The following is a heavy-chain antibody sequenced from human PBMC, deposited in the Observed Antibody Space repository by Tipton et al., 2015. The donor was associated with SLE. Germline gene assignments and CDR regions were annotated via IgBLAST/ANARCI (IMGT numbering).Heavy chain of an antibody. D-gene: IGHD5-24*01. Sequence: TLSLTCTVSGGSISNHFWSWIRQPPGKGLEWIGYIYNSGSTSYNPSLKSRVTMLVDTSKDQFSPKLTSVTAADTAVYYCARDKDGSGILGTWYFDLWGRGTLVTVSS. CDR1: GGSISNHF. V-gene: IGHV4-59*11. CDR2: IYNSGST. J-gene: IGHJ2*01. CDR3: ARDKDGSGILGTWYFDL.